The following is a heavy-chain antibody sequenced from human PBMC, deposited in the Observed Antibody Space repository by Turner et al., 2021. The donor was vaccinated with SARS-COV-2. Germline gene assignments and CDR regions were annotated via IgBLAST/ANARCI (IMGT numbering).Heavy chain of an antibody. D-gene: IGHD3-3*01. CDR1: GYTFTGYY. J-gene: IGHJ5*02. V-gene: IGHV1-2*02. CDR2: INPNSGGT. Sequence: QVQLVQSGAEVKKPGASVKVSCKASGYTFTGYYMHWVRQAPGQGLEWMGWINPNSGGTNYAQKFQGRVTMTGDTSISTAYMELSRLTSDDTAVYYCARGPRGYDFWSGYPNWFDPWGQGTLVTVS. CDR3: ARGPRGYDFWSGYPNWFDP.